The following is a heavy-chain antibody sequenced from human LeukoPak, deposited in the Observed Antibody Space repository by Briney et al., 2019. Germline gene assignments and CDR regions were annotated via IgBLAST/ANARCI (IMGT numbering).Heavy chain of an antibody. CDR3: ARGALHMYYLDN. Sequence: PGGSLRLSCAASGFTHSKYTMNWVRQAPGKGLEWVSSISSSSRTMYYADSVKGRFTISRDNARNSLYLQMNSLRAEDTAVYYCARGALHMYYLDNWGQGTLVTVSS. J-gene: IGHJ4*02. CDR1: GFTHSKYT. V-gene: IGHV3-48*01. CDR2: ISSSSRTM. D-gene: IGHD2-8*01.